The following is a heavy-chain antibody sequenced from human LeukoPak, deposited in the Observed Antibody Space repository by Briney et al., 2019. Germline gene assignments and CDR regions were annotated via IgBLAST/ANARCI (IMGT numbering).Heavy chain of an antibody. J-gene: IGHJ4*02. CDR1: GFTFSRYW. D-gene: IGHD5-12*01. CDR2: IMQDGSET. V-gene: IGHV3-7*01. CDR3: ARGRYSGYMYHFDY. Sequence: GGSLRLSCAASGFTFSRYWMTWVRQAPGKGLEWVANIMQDGSETYYVDAVKGRFTISRDNAKNSLYLQMSSLRVDDTAVYFCARGRYSGYMYHFDYWGQGTLVTVSS.